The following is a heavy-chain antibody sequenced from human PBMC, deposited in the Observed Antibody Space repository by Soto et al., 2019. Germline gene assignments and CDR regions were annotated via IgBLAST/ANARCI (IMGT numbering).Heavy chain of an antibody. CDR2: ISSSGNTI. V-gene: IGHV3-11*01. CDR3: AKMSSENYYDPVFS. CDR1: GFTFSDYY. Sequence: QVQLVESGGGLVQTSGSLRIACVASGFTFSDYYMSWVRQAPGKGLEWVTYISSSGNTIYYADSVKGRFTISRDNAKNSVYLQMNSVRADDTALYFCAKMSSENYYDPVFSWGQGTLVTVSS. J-gene: IGHJ4*02. D-gene: IGHD3-22*01.